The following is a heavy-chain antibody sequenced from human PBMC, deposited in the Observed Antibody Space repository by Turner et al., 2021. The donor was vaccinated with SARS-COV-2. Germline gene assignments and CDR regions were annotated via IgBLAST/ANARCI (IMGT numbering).Heavy chain of an antibody. CDR1: GFTFSSYG. CDR3: AKQQGLYSNPMYYFDY. Sequence: QVQLVESGGGVVQPGRSLRHPCAASGFTFSSYGMHWVRQAPGKGLEWVAVTSYDGSNKYYADSVKGRFTISRDNSKNTLYLQMNSLRAEDTAVYYCAKQQGLYSNPMYYFDYWGQGTLVTVSS. J-gene: IGHJ4*02. CDR2: TSYDGSNK. D-gene: IGHD4-4*01. V-gene: IGHV3-30*18.